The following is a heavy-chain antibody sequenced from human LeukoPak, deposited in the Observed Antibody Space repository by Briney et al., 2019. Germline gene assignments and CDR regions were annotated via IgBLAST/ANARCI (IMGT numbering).Heavy chain of an antibody. Sequence: ASVKVSCSSSGYILTNYGIYWVRQAPGQGLEWMGWINTYNGETDYAQNFQGRVTMITDTSTSTAYMDLRSLTSDDTAVYYCARGRLGVSGYKDYLDYWGQGTLVTVSS. V-gene: IGHV1-18*01. CDR2: INTYNGET. J-gene: IGHJ4*02. CDR1: GYILTNYG. D-gene: IGHD5-12*01. CDR3: ARGRLGVSGYKDYLDY.